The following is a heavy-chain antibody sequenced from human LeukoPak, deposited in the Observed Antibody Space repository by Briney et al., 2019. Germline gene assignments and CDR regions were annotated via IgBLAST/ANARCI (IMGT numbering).Heavy chain of an antibody. Sequence: SETLSLTCTVSGGSISSYYWSWIRQPPGKGLEWIGYIYYSGSTNYNPSLKSRVTISVDTSKNQFSLKLSSVTAADTAVYYCARTDYGAYALDYWGQGTLVTVSS. V-gene: IGHV4-59*01. D-gene: IGHD4-17*01. J-gene: IGHJ4*02. CDR3: ARTDYGAYALDY. CDR1: GGSISSYY. CDR2: IYYSGST.